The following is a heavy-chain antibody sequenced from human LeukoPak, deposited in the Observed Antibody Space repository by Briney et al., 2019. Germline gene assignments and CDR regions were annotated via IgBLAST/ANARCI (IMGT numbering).Heavy chain of an antibody. CDR2: ISYDGSNK. D-gene: IGHD2-21*02. Sequence: GGSLRLSCAASGFTFSSYAMHWVRQAPDKGLEWVAVISYDGSNKYYADSVKGRFTISRDNSKNTLYLQMNSLRAEDTAVYYCARVTDYWGQGTLVTVSS. CDR1: GFTFSSYA. V-gene: IGHV3-30-3*01. J-gene: IGHJ4*02. CDR3: ARVTDY.